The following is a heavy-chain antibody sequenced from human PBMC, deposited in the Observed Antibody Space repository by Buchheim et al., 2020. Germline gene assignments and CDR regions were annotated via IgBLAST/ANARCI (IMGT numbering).Heavy chain of an antibody. CDR2: IRRTGSV. V-gene: IGHV3-11*01. Sequence: QVQLVESGGGLVKPGGSLRLSCAASGFTFSDYYMTWIRQAPGKGLEWISYIRRTGSVHYSDSVKGRFTISRDNAKHSLYLQMNTLRGEDTAVYYCARYAYGVRRWFDSWGQGTL. CDR1: GFTFSDYY. CDR3: ARYAYGVRRWFDS. J-gene: IGHJ5*01. D-gene: IGHD4/OR15-4a*01.